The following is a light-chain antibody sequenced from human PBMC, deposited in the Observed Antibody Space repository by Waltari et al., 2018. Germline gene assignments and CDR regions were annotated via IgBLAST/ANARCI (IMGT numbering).Light chain of an antibody. J-gene: IGKJ1*01. CDR3: QQYVDSPPMT. V-gene: IGKV3-20*01. Sequence: EIVLTKSQGTLSLSPGERATLSCRASQSVSSSYLAWYQQKPGQAPRLLIYDASSRATGIPDRFSGSGSGTDFTLTISRLEPEDFAVYYCQQYVDSPPMTFGQGTKVEIK. CDR1: QSVSSSY. CDR2: DAS.